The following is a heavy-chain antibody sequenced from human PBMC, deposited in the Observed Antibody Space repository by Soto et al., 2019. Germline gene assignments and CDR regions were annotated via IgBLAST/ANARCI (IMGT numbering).Heavy chain of an antibody. CDR1: GTTFSNYA. CDR3: ARDLHYDSSGYAWFDP. J-gene: IGHJ5*02. CDR2: IIPIFGTA. Sequence: SVKVSCKASGTTFSNYAIGWVRQAPGQGLEWMGGIIPIFGTANYAQKFQGRVTITADESTSTAYMELSSLRSEDTAVYYCARDLHYDSSGYAWFDPWGQGTLVTVSS. V-gene: IGHV1-69*13. D-gene: IGHD3-22*01.